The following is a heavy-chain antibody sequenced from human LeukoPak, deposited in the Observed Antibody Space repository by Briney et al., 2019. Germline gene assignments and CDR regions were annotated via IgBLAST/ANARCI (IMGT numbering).Heavy chain of an antibody. CDR2: ISAYNGNT. J-gene: IGHJ4*02. CDR3: ARAPGGSYREVWVVPFDY. V-gene: IGHV1-18*01. CDR1: GYTFTSYG. D-gene: IGHD1-26*01. Sequence: AASVKVSCKASGYTFTSYGISWVRQAPGQGLEWMGWISAYNGNTNYAQKLQGRVTMTTDTSTSTAYMELSSLRSEDTAVYYCARAPGGSYREVWVVPFDYWGQGTLVTVSS.